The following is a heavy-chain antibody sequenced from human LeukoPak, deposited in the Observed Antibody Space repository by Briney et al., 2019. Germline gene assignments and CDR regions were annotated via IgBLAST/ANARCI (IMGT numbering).Heavy chain of an antibody. D-gene: IGHD2-21*01. CDR1: GGSISSGSYY. J-gene: IGHJ4*02. V-gene: IGHV4-61*02. Sequence: PSQTLSLTCTVSGGSISSGSYYWSWIRQPAGKGLEWIGRIYTSGSTNYNPSLKSRVTISVDTSKNQFSLKLSSVTAADTAVYYCARPAQFAEPFDYWGQGTLVTVSS. CDR2: IYTSGST. CDR3: ARPAQFAEPFDY.